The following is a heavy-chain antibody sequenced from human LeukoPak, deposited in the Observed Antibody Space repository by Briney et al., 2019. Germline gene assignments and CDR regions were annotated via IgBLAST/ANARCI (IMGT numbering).Heavy chain of an antibody. D-gene: IGHD3-22*01. CDR3: ARDPYPYYYDSSGQKSYYFDY. CDR2: IIPIFGTA. Sequence: SVKVSCKASGGTFSSYAISWVRQAPGQGLEWMGGIIPIFGTANYAQKFQGRVTITTDESTSTAYMELSSLRSEDTAVYYCARDPYPYYYDSSGQKSYYFDYWGQGTLVTVSS. CDR1: GGTFSSYA. J-gene: IGHJ4*02. V-gene: IGHV1-69*05.